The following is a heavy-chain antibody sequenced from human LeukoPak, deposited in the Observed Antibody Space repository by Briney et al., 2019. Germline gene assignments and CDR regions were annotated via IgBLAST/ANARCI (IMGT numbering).Heavy chain of an antibody. V-gene: IGHV3-30*04. CDR3: ARVRGVPAAWAIDY. J-gene: IGHJ4*02. Sequence: QAGGSLRLSCAASGFIFSGFAMFWVRQAPGRGLEWVAVTSYDGRIKYYADSVKGRFTISRDNSNNTLFLHMSSLREEDTAVYYCARVRGVPAAWAIDYWGQGTLVTVSS. D-gene: IGHD2-2*01. CDR1: GFIFSGFA. CDR2: TSYDGRIK.